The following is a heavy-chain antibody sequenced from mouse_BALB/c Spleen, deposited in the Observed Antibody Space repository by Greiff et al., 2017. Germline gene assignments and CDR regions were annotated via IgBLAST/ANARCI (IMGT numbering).Heavy chain of an antibody. CDR1: GYSITSGYY. J-gene: IGHJ1*01. V-gene: IGHV3-6*02. D-gene: IGHD2-2*01. CDR3: ARDKGYYWYFDV. CDR2: ISYDGSN. Sequence: VQLQQSGPGLVKPSQSLSLTCSVTGYSITSGYYWNWIRQFPGNKLEWMGYISYDGSNNYNPSLKNRISITRDTSKNQFFLKLNSVTTEDTATYYCARDKGYYWYFDVWGAGTTVTVSS.